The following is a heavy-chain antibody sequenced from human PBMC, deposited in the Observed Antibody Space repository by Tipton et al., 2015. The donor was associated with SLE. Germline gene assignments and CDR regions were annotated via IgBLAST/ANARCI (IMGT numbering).Heavy chain of an antibody. CDR1: GFTFSSYE. Sequence: SLRLSCAASGFTFSSYEMNWVRQAPGKGLEWVSYISSSGSTIYYADSVKGRFTISRDNAKNSLYLQMNSLRAEDTAVYYCARDLVAAAGKGPHWFDPWGQGTLVTVSS. J-gene: IGHJ5*02. D-gene: IGHD6-13*01. V-gene: IGHV3-48*03. CDR2: ISSSGSTI. CDR3: ARDLVAAAGKGPHWFDP.